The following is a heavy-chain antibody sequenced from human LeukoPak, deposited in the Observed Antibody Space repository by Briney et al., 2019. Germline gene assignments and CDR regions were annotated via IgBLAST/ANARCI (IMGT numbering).Heavy chain of an antibody. Sequence: KPSETLSLTCAVYGGSFSGYYWSWIRQPPGKGLEWIGEINHSGSTNYNPALKSRVTISVATSKNQFSVKLSSVPAADTAVYYCARGGSHIVVVPAATSSIAAPSYFDYWGQGTLVTVSS. CDR1: GGSFSGYY. D-gene: IGHD2-2*01. V-gene: IGHV4-34*01. J-gene: IGHJ4*02. CDR3: ARGGSHIVVVPAATSSIAAPSYFDY. CDR2: INHSGST.